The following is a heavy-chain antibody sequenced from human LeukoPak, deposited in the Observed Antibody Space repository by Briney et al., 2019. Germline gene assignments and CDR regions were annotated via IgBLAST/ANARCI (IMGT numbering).Heavy chain of an antibody. J-gene: IGHJ4*02. V-gene: IGHV4-39*07. Sequence: PSQTLSLTCTVSGGSISSGSYYWSWIRQPPGKGLEWIGSIYHSGSTYYNPSLKSRVTISLDRSKNHFSLKMSSVTAADTAVYYCARNRDGYNSFDYWGQGTLVTVSS. CDR3: ARNRDGYNSFDY. CDR1: GGSISSGSYY. CDR2: IYHSGST. D-gene: IGHD5-24*01.